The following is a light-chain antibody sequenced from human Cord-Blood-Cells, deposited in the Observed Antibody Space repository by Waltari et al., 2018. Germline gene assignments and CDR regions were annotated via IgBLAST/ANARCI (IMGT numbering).Light chain of an antibody. J-gene: IGLJ1*01. CDR3: AAWDDSLNGYV. CDR1: SSNIGSNT. Sequence: QSVLTQPPSASGTPGQRVTISCSGSSSNIGSNTVNRYQQLPGTAPKRLIDMNNPRPSGVPDRVSGSKSGTSASLAISGLQSEDEADYYCAAWDDSLNGYVFGTGTKVTVL. CDR2: MNN. V-gene: IGLV1-44*01.